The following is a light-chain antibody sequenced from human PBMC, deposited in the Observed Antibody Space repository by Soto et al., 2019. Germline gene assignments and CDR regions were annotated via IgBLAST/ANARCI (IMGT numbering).Light chain of an antibody. CDR2: LNSDGSH. CDR3: QTWGTGTHVV. V-gene: IGLV4-69*01. J-gene: IGLJ2*01. Sequence: QLVLTQSPSASDSLGASVKLTCTLNSGHSSYAIAWHQQQPEKGPRYLMKLNSDGSHSKGDGIPDRFSGSSSGAERYLTISSLQSEDEADYYCQTWGTGTHVVFGGGTKLTVL. CDR1: SGHSSYA.